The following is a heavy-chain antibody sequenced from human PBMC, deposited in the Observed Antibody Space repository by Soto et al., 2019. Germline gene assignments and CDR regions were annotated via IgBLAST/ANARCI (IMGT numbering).Heavy chain of an antibody. CDR1: GFTFASYA. Sequence: PGGSVRLSCAASGFTFASYALSWVRQAPGKGLEWVSAISPGGSTYYSDSVKGRFSISRDNSKNTVYLQMNSLRVEDTAVYYCAKCVTFCYFDYWGQGTLVTVSS. CDR2: ISPGGST. J-gene: IGHJ4*02. V-gene: IGHV3-23*01. D-gene: IGHD4-4*01. CDR3: AKCVTFCYFDY.